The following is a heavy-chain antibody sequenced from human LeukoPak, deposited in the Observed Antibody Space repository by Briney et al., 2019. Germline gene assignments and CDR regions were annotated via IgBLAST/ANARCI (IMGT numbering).Heavy chain of an antibody. J-gene: IGHJ4*02. Sequence: SETLSLTCAVSGGSISSSSYYWGWIRQPPGKGLEWIGSIYYSGSTYYNPSLKSRVTISVDTSKNQFSLKLSSVTAADTAVYYCARVAPERKRIAAAGWFDYWGQGTLVTVSS. CDR3: ARVAPERKRIAAAGWFDY. V-gene: IGHV4-39*01. CDR2: IYYSGST. CDR1: GGSISSSSYY. D-gene: IGHD6-13*01.